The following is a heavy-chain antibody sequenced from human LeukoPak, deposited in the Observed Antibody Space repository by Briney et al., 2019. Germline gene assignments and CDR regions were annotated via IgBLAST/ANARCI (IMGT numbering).Heavy chain of an antibody. Sequence: GGSLRLSCAASGFIFSTYGMHWVRQAPGKGLEWVAVVWSGGNNKYFSDSVKGRFTISRDNSKNTLYLQMNSLRAEDTAVYYCAKDGQVGAIGYFDYRGQGTLVTVSS. CDR1: GFIFSTYG. CDR2: VWSGGNNK. CDR3: AKDGQVGAIGYFDY. J-gene: IGHJ4*02. V-gene: IGHV3-33*06. D-gene: IGHD1-26*01.